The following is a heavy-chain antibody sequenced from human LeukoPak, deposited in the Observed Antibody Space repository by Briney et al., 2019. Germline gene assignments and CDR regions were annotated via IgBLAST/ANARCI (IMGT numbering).Heavy chain of an antibody. D-gene: IGHD3-9*01. Sequence: GGSLRLSCAASGFDFSTYAINWVRQAPGKGLERVSSISGNADSVKGRFTISRDNSKNTLYLQMDSLRADDTAVYYCAKLNNSSPDWFFDYWGQGTLVTVSS. CDR2: ISG. J-gene: IGHJ4*02. CDR1: GFDFSTYA. CDR3: AKLNNSSPDWFFDY. V-gene: IGHV3-23*01.